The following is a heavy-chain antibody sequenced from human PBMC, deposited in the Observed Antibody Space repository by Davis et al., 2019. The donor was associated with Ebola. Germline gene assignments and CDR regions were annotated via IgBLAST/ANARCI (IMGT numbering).Heavy chain of an antibody. CDR2: ISGSGDNT. CDR1: GFTFNSLE. V-gene: IGHV3-23*01. Sequence: GGSLRLSCAASGFTFNSLEMNWVRRAPGKGLEWVSYISGSGDNTYYADSVKGRFTISRDNSKTTLYLQMKSLRADDTAVYYCAKGNRVTYQYDSGDDYWGQGTLVTVSS. CDR3: AKGNRVTYQYDSGDDY. D-gene: IGHD3-22*01. J-gene: IGHJ4*02.